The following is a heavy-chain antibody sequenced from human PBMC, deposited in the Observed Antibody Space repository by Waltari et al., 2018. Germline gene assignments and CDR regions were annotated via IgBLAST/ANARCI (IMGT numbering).Heavy chain of an antibody. D-gene: IGHD3-9*01. Sequence: QVQLQQWGAGLLKPSETLSLTCAVYGRSFSGSYWSWIRQPPGKGREWIGEINHSGSTNYNPSLKSRVTISVDTSKNQFSLKLSSVTAADTAVYYCACLGGDDIWTGYYSNDYWGQGTLVTVSS. CDR3: ACLGGDDIWTGYYSNDY. CDR2: INHSGST. V-gene: IGHV4-34*01. CDR1: GRSFSGSY. J-gene: IGHJ4*02.